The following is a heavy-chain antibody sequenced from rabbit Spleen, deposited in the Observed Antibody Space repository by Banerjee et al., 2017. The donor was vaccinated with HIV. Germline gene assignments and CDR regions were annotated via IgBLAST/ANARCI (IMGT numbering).Heavy chain of an antibody. CDR2: IDPIFGTT. D-gene: IGHD4-1*01. CDR1: GFTLSSYW. CDR3: ARDRGSGWDDAFDP. V-gene: IGHV1S7*01. J-gene: IGHJ2*01. Sequence: QLVESGGGLVQPGGSLKLSCKASGFTLSSYWMNWVRQAPGKGLEWIGYIDPIFGTTAYASWVNGRFTISSHNAQNTLYLQLNSLTAADTATYFCARDRGSGWDDAFDPWGPGTLVTVS.